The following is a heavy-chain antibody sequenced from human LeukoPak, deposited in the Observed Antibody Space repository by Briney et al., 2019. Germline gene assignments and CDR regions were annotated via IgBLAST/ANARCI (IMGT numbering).Heavy chain of an antibody. CDR3: VRDRGEWIDQYYGMDV. J-gene: IGHJ6*02. Sequence: ASVKVSCASSGYIFTHYAFSWLRQAPGQGLEWAGWINTYNGNTYYAETFQGRLTLTTDTSAATVYMELRSLTSDDTAVYYCVRDRGEWIDQYYGMDVWGQGTTVTVSS. V-gene: IGHV1-18*01. CDR1: GYIFTHYA. CDR2: INTYNGNT. D-gene: IGHD3-10*01.